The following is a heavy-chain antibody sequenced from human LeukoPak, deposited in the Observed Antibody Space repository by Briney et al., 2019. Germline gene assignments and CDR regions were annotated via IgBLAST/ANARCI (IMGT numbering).Heavy chain of an antibody. Sequence: GGSLRLSCAASGFTFNSYAMSWVRQAPGKGLEWVSAISGSGDSTYYADSVKGRFTISRDNSKNTLYLQMNSLRAEDTAVYYCAKDYGSGGYRGYFDYRGQGTLVTVSS. D-gene: IGHD1-26*01. J-gene: IGHJ4*02. CDR3: AKDYGSGGYRGYFDY. V-gene: IGHV3-23*01. CDR1: GFTFNSYA. CDR2: ISGSGDST.